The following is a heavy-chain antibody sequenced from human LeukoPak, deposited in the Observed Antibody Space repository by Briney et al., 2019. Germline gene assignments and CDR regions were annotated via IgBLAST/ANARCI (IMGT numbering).Heavy chain of an antibody. D-gene: IGHD6-13*01. CDR1: GYTFTDYY. CDR2: INPNSGGT. Sequence: ASVKVSCKASGYTFTDYYIHWMRQAPGQGLEWIGWINPNSGGTNYAQRFQGRVTMARDTSIRTGYMEVSGLTYDDTAVFYCARFYSSTWQFDYWGQGTLVTVSS. V-gene: IGHV1-2*02. CDR3: ARFYSSTWQFDY. J-gene: IGHJ4*02.